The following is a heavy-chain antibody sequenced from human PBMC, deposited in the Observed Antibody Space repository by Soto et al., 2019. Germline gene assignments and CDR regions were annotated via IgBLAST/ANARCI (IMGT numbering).Heavy chain of an antibody. D-gene: IGHD2-15*01. J-gene: IGHJ6*02. CDR1: GGSFSGYY. CDR3: ARVKRLVVVVAAPPYYYYGMDV. V-gene: IGHV4-34*01. Sequence: SETLSLTCAVYGGSFSGYYWSWIRQPPGKGLEWIGEINHSGSTNYNPSLKSRVTISVDTSKNQFSLKLSSVTAADTAVYYCARVKRLVVVVAAPPYYYYGMDVWGQGTTVTVSS. CDR2: INHSGST.